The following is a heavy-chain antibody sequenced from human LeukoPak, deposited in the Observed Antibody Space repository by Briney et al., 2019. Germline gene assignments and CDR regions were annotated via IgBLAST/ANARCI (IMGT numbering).Heavy chain of an antibody. CDR3: ASHSSGYYTYFDY. Sequence: GGSLRLSCAASGFTFSSYGVHWVRQAPGKGLEWVSGISGSGGGTYYADSVKGRFTISRDNSKNTLFLQMNSLRAEDAAVYYCASHSSGYYTYFDYWGQGTLVTVSS. V-gene: IGHV3-23*01. D-gene: IGHD3-22*01. CDR1: GFTFSSYG. J-gene: IGHJ4*02. CDR2: ISGSGGGT.